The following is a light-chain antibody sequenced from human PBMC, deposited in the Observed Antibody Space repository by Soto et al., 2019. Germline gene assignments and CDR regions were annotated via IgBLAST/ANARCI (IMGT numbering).Light chain of an antibody. V-gene: IGLV1-44*01. Sequence: QSVLTQPPSASGTPGQRVTISCSGSSSNIGSNDVYWYQQVPGSAPKVVIYVNYRRPPGVPDRFSGSKSGTSASLTISGLQAEDESDFYCASRDDSLNGHVFGGGTKLTVL. CDR2: VNY. J-gene: IGLJ3*02. CDR1: SSNIGSND. CDR3: ASRDDSLNGHV.